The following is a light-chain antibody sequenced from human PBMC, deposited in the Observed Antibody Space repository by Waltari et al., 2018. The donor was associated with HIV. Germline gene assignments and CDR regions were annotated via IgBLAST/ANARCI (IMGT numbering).Light chain of an antibody. Sequence: QSVLTQPPSVSGAPGQRVTIFCTGSSSNIGAGHAVHWYQLLPGNAPKVVIFDNSDRAAGVPCRVSGSRAGTAASLAISERRAEDEADYYGHSHAGNWGVFGGGTKVTVL. J-gene: IGLJ3*02. CDR2: DNS. V-gene: IGLV1-40*01. CDR3: HSHAGNWGV. CDR1: SSNIGAGHA.